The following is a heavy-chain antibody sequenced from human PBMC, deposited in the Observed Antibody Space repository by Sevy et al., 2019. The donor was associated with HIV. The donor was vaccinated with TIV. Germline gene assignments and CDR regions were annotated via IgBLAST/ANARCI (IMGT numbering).Heavy chain of an antibody. CDR2: LSFGCGEI. CDR1: GFNFSKYS. J-gene: IGHJ4*02. CDR3: AREGCTKPHDY. D-gene: IGHD2-8*01. Sequence: GGSLRLSCAASGFNFSKYSMSWVRQPPGKGLEWVSTLSFGCGEINYADSVKGRFTISRDNSKSSVYLQMNNLRPEDTAVYYCAREGCTKPHDYWGQGTLVTVSS. V-gene: IGHV3-23*01.